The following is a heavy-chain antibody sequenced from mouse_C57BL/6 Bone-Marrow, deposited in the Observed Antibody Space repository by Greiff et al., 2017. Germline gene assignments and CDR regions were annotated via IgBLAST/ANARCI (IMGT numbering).Heavy chain of an antibody. J-gene: IGHJ3*01. CDR3: TFYSNFLPY. D-gene: IGHD2-5*01. CDR2: IDPENGDT. CDR1: GFNIKDDY. Sequence: EVKVEESGAELVRPGASVKLSCTASGFNIKDDYMHWVKQRPEQGLEWIGWIDPENGDTEYASKFQGKATITADTSSNTAYLQLSSLTSEDTAVYYCTFYSNFLPYWGQGTLVTVSA. V-gene: IGHV14-4*01.